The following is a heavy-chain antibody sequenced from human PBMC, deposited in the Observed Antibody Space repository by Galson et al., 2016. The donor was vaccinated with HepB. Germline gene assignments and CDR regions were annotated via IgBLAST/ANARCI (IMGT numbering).Heavy chain of an antibody. CDR3: ARKGYYDSSGYYYFGRYYYYGMDV. CDR2: INPNSGGT. Sequence: SVKVSCKASGYTFTGYYIDWVRQAPGQGLEWMGRINPNSGGTKYVQKFQGRVTMTRDTSISTAYMELRRLRSDDTAVYYCARKGYYDSSGYYYFGRYYYYGMDVWGQGTTVTVSS. V-gene: IGHV1-2*06. J-gene: IGHJ6*02. D-gene: IGHD3-22*01. CDR1: GYTFTGYY.